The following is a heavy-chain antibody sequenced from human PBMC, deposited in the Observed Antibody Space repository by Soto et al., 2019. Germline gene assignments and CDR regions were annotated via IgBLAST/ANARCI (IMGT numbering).Heavy chain of an antibody. CDR3: ARQFDHDSSGYYYAY. V-gene: IGHV1-69*01. CDR2: IITLFATP. CDR1: GGTFNKDS. Sequence: WVHGSSNASGGTFNKDSIHWMRQAPGQGREWMGGIITLFATPSYAQKLQARVTITADEVTNTVYMELRSLKSEDTGVYYCARQFDHDSSGYYYAYWGQGTQVTVSS. D-gene: IGHD3-22*01. J-gene: IGHJ4*02.